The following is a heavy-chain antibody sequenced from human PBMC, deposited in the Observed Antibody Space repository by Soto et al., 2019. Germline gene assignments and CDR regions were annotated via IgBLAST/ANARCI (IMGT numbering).Heavy chain of an antibody. CDR3: ARDGGSGSPFDY. CDR1: GGSFSRGGYN. D-gene: IGHD3-10*01. CDR2: TYSSGST. Sequence: QVQLQESGPGLVKPSQTLSLPGIFPGGSFSRGGYNGSGSGNNPGKGLEWIGYTYSSGSTYYTPSLKSRVTISVDTSKNQFSLKLSSVTAADTAVYYCARDGGSGSPFDYWGQGTLVTVSS. J-gene: IGHJ4*02. V-gene: IGHV4-31*03.